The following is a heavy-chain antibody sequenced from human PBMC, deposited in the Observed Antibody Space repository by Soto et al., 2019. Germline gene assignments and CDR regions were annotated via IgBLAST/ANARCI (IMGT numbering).Heavy chain of an antibody. CDR1: GFSFNTYG. CDR3: AKDRIRGTSYFDY. Sequence: QVQLLESGGGVVQAGRSLRLSCAASGFSFNTYGMHWVRQAPGKGLEWVAVISYNGDKTFYADSVKGRFTISRDNSQSTLYLQMISLRPEDTAVYYCAKDRIRGTSYFDYWGQGTLVTVSS. CDR2: ISYNGDKT. V-gene: IGHV3-30*18. D-gene: IGHD6-6*01. J-gene: IGHJ4*02.